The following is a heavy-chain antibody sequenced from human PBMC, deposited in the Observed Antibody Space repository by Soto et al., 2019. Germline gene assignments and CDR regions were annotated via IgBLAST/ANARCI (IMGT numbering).Heavy chain of an antibody. CDR3: ARERLDLKVDY. CDR1: GGSISSGGYY. Sequence: PSETLSLTCTVSGGSISSGGYYWSWIRQHPGKGLEWIGYIYYSGSTYYNPSLKSRVTISVDTSKNQFSLKLSSVTAADTAVYYCARERLDLKVDYWGQGTLVTVSS. V-gene: IGHV4-31*03. CDR2: IYYSGST. J-gene: IGHJ4*02. D-gene: IGHD3-3*01.